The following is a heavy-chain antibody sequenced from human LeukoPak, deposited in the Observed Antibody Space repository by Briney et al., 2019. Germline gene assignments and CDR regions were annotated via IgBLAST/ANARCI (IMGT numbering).Heavy chain of an antibody. CDR1: GGSISSSSYY. V-gene: IGHV4-39*01. CDR3: ARSFPGPGEGDY. Sequence: SETLSLTCTVSGGSISSSSYYWGWIRQPPGKGLEWIGSIYYSGSTYYNPSLKSRVTISVDTSKNQFSLKLSSVTAADTAVYYCARSFPGPGEGDYWGQGTLVTVSS. J-gene: IGHJ4*02. D-gene: IGHD7-27*01. CDR2: IYYSGST.